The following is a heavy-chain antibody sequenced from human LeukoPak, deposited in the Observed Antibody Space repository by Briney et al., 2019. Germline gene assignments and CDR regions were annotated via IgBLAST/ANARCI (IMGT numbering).Heavy chain of an antibody. CDR2: IDNSGGYT. CDR3: ARARTLANTRAYEFDI. Sequence: PGGSLRLSCAASGFTFSDYYMTWIRQAPEKGLEWISYIDNSGGYTNYADSVKGRFTISRDNAKNLLYLQMNSLRAEDTAVYYCARARTLANTRAYEFDIWGQGTVVTVSS. J-gene: IGHJ3*02. V-gene: IGHV3-11*05. D-gene: IGHD2-21*01. CDR1: GFTFSDYY.